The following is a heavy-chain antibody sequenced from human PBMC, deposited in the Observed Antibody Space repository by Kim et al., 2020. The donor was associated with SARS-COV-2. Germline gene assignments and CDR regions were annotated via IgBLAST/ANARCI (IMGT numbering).Heavy chain of an antibody. CDR3: AFFYSSSSSGYYGMDV. Sequence: SETLSLTCAVYGGSFSGYYWSWIRQPPGKGLEWIGEINHSGSTNYNPSLKSRVTISVDTSKNQFSLKLSSVTAADTAVYYCAFFYSSSSSGYYGMDVWGQGTTVTVSS. D-gene: IGHD6-6*01. J-gene: IGHJ6*02. CDR2: INHSGST. CDR1: GGSFSGYY. V-gene: IGHV4-34*01.